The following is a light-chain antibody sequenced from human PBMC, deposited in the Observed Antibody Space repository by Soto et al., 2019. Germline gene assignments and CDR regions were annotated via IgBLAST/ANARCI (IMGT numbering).Light chain of an antibody. J-gene: IGKJ2*01. CDR1: QSVLYSSNNKNY. V-gene: IGKV4-1*01. CDR2: WAS. Sequence: DIVMTQSPDSLAMSLGERATINCKSNQSVLYSSNNKNYLAWYQQKPRQPPKLLIYWASTREFGVPDRFSGSGSGTDFTLTISSLQAEDVAVYYCQQYYSTPHTFGQGTKLEIK. CDR3: QQYYSTPHT.